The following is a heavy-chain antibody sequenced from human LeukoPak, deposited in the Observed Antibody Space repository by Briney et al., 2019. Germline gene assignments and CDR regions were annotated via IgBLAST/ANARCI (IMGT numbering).Heavy chain of an antibody. Sequence: ASVKVSCKASGGTFSSYAISWVRQAPGQGLEWMGIINPSGGSTSYAQKFQGRVTMTRDTSTSTVYMELSSLRSEDTAVYYCAISRGDSFFDYWGQGTLVTVSS. CDR3: AISRGDSFFDY. J-gene: IGHJ4*02. V-gene: IGHV1-46*01. D-gene: IGHD2-21*02. CDR1: GGTFSSYA. CDR2: INPSGGST.